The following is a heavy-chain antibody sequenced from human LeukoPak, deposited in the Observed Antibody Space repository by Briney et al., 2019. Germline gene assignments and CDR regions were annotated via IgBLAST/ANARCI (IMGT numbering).Heavy chain of an antibody. CDR2: IYYSGST. J-gene: IGHJ5*02. CDR1: GGSISSYY. D-gene: IGHD1-26*01. Sequence: SETLSLTCTVSGGSISSYYWSWIRQPPGKGLEWIGYIYYSGSTYYNPSLKSRVTISVDTSKNLFSLKLTSVTAADTAVYYCARLGGSYYWFDPWGQGTLVTVSS. V-gene: IGHV4-59*08. CDR3: ARLGGSYYWFDP.